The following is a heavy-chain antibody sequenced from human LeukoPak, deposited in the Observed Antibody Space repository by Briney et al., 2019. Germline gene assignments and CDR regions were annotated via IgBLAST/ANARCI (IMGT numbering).Heavy chain of an antibody. D-gene: IGHD5-24*01. Sequence: SETLSLTCTVSGGSISSGDYYWSWIRQPPGEGLEWIGYIYYSGSTYYNPSLKSRVTISVDTSKNQFSLKLSSVTAADTAVYYCARGFYKTAARDGYNFLNWGSNYYYGMDVWGQGTTVTVSS. CDR1: GGSISSGDYY. V-gene: IGHV4-30-4*01. J-gene: IGHJ6*02. CDR3: ARGFYKTAARDGYNFLNWGSNYYYGMDV. CDR2: IYYSGST.